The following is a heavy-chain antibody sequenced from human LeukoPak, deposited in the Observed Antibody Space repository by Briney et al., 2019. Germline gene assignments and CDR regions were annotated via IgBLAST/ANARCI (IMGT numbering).Heavy chain of an antibody. CDR3: AKAASYDRSGYYYYFDY. V-gene: IGHV3-21*04. D-gene: IGHD3-22*01. J-gene: IGHJ4*02. CDR2: ISSSSSYI. CDR1: GFTFSSYS. Sequence: GGSLRLSCAASGFTFSSYSMNWVRQAPGKGLEWVSSISSSSSYIYYADSVKGRFTISRDNSKNTLNLQMNSLRAEDTAVYYCAKAASYDRSGYYYYFDYWGQGTLVTVSS.